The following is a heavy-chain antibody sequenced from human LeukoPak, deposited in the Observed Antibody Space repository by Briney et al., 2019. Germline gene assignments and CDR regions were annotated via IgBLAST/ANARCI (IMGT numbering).Heavy chain of an antibody. CDR2: IYYSGST. J-gene: IGHJ6*03. CDR3: ASSSWNYYYYYMDV. Sequence: PSETLSLTCTVSGGSISSSSYYWGWIRQPPGKGLEWIGSIYYSGSTYYNPSLKSRVTISVDTSKNQFSLKLSSVTAADTAVYYCASSSWNYYYYYMDVWGKGTTVTISS. CDR1: GGSISSSSYY. D-gene: IGHD6-13*01. V-gene: IGHV4-39*07.